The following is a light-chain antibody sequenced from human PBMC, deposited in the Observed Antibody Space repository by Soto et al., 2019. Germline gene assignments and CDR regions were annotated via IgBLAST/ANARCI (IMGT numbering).Light chain of an antibody. Sequence: DIQMTQSPSTLSASVGDRVTITCRASQSISGSLAWYQQKPGKAPKLLIYEASNLKSGVPSRFSGSGSGTEYTLTISSLQPDDSASYYCQQYNVYWTFGQGTRVDIK. CDR3: QQYNVYWT. CDR2: EAS. V-gene: IGKV1-5*03. CDR1: QSISGS. J-gene: IGKJ1*01.